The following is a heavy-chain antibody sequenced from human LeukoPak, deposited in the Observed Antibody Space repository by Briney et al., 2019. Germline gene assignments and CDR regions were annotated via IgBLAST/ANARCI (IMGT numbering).Heavy chain of an antibody. CDR2: ISSSGSTI. D-gene: IGHD3-10*01. CDR1: GFTFSSYE. V-gene: IGHV3-48*03. J-gene: IGHJ4*02. CDR3: ARDPYGSGSYYNAPLDY. Sequence: GGSLRLSCAASGFTFSSYEMNWVRQAPGKGLEWVAYISSSGSTIYYADSVKGRFTISRDNAKKSLYLQMNSLRAEDTAVYYCARDPYGSGSYYNAPLDYWGQGTLVTVSS.